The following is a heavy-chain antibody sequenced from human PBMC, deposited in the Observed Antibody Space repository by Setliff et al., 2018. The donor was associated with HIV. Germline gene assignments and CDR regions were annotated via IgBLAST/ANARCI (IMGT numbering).Heavy chain of an antibody. D-gene: IGHD3-10*01. Sequence: SETLSLTCTVSGGFISSSSYYWGWIRQPPGKGLEWIGSIFNDGRTYYNPSLKSRITIPMDTSTNQLSLKLSSVTAADTAVYFCARHFPSISLFFGDPGPFDRWGQGALVTVSS. J-gene: IGHJ4*02. CDR1: GGFISSSSYY. V-gene: IGHV4-39*01. CDR2: IFNDGRT. CDR3: ARHFPSISLFFGDPGPFDR.